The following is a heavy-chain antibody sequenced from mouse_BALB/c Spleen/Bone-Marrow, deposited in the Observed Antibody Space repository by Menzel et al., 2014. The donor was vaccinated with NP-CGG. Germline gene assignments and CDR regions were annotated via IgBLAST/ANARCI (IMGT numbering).Heavy chain of an antibody. J-gene: IGHJ3*01. V-gene: IGHV2-2*02. CDR2: IWSGGNT. CDR1: GFSLTSYG. CDR3: ARNGDAWFAY. D-gene: IGHD3-3*01. Sequence: QVQLKESGPGLVQPSQSLSITCTVSGFSLTSYGVHWVRQSPGKGLDWLGVIWSGGNTDYNAAFISRLSIIKDNSKSQVFFKMNSLQANDTAIYYCARNGDAWFAYWGQGTLVTVSA.